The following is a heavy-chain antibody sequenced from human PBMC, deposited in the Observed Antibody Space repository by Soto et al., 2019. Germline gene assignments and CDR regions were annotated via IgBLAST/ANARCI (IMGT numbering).Heavy chain of an antibody. CDR3: ERLFGCSGGSCYFDP. CDR1: GDSISSSTYY. Sequence: HLQLQESGPGQVKPSETLSLTCTVSGDSISSSTYYWAWTRQPPGKGLEWIGSINYSGRTYYSPSVKSRITISVDTSKNQFSLKLHSVTATDTAVYYCERLFGCSGGSCYFDPWGQGTLVTVSS. CDR2: INYSGRT. D-gene: IGHD2-15*01. J-gene: IGHJ5*02. V-gene: IGHV4-39*01.